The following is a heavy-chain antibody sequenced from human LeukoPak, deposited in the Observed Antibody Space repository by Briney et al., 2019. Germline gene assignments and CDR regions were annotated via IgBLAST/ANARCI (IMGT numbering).Heavy chain of an antibody. J-gene: IGHJ6*02. CDR2: IIPIFGTA. CDR1: GGTFSSYA. V-gene: IGHV1-69*13. CDR3: ARSTIFGVVIVPEDYYYYYGMDV. Sequence: SVKVSCKASGGTFSSYAISWVRQAPGQGLERMGGIIPIFGTANYAQKFQGRVTITADESTSTAYMELSSLRSEDTAVYYCARSTIFGVVIVPEDYYYYYGMDVWGQGTTVTVSS. D-gene: IGHD3-3*01.